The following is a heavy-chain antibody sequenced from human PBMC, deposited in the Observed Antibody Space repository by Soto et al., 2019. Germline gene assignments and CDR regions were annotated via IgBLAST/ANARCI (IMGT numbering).Heavy chain of an antibody. CDR2: IIPLLDIA. V-gene: IGHV1-69*04. J-gene: IGHJ4*02. CDR1: GGTFSNDI. Sequence: SVKVSCKTSGGTFSNDIITWVRQAPGQGLEWMGRIIPLLDIANYAQKFQGRVTITADKSTSTAYMELNGLRSEDTAVYYCARDSPIGSTFSGYDAIDYWGQGTLVTVSS. D-gene: IGHD5-12*01. CDR3: ARDSPIGSTFSGYDAIDY.